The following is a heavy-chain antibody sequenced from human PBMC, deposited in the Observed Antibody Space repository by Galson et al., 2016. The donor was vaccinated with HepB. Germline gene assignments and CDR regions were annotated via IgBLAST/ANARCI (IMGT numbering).Heavy chain of an antibody. V-gene: IGHV3-30*04. D-gene: IGHD1-26*01. CDR3: AKAALVGPTYPLEF. Sequence: SLRLSCAASGFIFSNYAVLWVRQAPGKGPEWVAAISEDGSSKHYIASLEGRFTVSRDNSKNTFYLQMNSLSAEDRAVYYCAKAALVGPTYPLEFWGPGTLVTVSS. CDR1: GFIFSNYA. J-gene: IGHJ4*02. CDR2: ISEDGSSK.